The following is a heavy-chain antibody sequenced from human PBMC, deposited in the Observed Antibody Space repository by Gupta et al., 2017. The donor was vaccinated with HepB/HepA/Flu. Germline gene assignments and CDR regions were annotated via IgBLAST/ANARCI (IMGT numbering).Heavy chain of an antibody. CDR2: IFPDGRT. CDR1: GFSVSTKY. Sequence: EVQLVESGGGLVQPGGSLRLSCAASGFSVSTKYLSWVRQAPGKGLEGVSIIFPDGRTYYADSVKGRITISRDSSQNTVFLQMDRLRAEDTAMYYCASGGAPYLEDYWGQGTLVTVSS. D-gene: IGHD2-21*01. V-gene: IGHV3-66*01. J-gene: IGHJ4*02. CDR3: ASGGAPYLEDY.